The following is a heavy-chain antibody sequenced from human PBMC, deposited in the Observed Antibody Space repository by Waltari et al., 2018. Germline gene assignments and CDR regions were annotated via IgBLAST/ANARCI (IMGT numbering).Heavy chain of an antibody. CDR2: IFYSGST. CDR3: ARDMAAAGTGIFDY. Sequence: QLHLQESGPGLVKPSETLSLTCTFSGDSISRSSYYWGWIRQPPGKGLEWIGSIFYSGSTYYNPSLESRVTISLDTSKNQFSLKLSSVTAADTAVYYCARDMAAAGTGIFDYWGQGTLVTVSS. D-gene: IGHD6-13*01. CDR1: GDSISRSSYY. V-gene: IGHV4-39*07. J-gene: IGHJ4*02.